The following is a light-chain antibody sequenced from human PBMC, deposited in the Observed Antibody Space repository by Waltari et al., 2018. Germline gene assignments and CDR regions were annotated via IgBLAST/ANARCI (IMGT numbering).Light chain of an antibody. CDR1: HYISTY. CDR3: QQRTNWPPALT. CDR2: DAS. J-gene: IGKJ4*01. V-gene: IGKV3-11*01. Sequence: EIVLTQSPVTPSLSPVERATLSCRASHYISTYLTWYQQKPGQAPRLLIYDASNRSTGIPARFSGSGSGTDFTLTISSLEPEDFAVYYCQQRTNWPPALTFGGGTKVEI.